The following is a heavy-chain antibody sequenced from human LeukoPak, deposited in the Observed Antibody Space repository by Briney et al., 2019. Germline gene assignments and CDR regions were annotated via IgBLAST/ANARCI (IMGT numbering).Heavy chain of an antibody. Sequence: GGSLRLSCAASGFTFSSNYMSWVRQAPGKGLEWVSVIYSGGSTYYADSVKGRFTISRDNSKNTLYLQMNSLRAEDTAVYYCARIGTMVRGATLRPFDYWGQGALVTVSS. J-gene: IGHJ4*02. V-gene: IGHV3-66*02. CDR1: GFTFSSNY. D-gene: IGHD3-10*01. CDR2: IYSGGST. CDR3: ARIGTMVRGATLRPFDY.